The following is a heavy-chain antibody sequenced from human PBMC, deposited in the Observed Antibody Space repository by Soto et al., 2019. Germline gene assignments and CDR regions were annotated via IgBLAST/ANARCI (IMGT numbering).Heavy chain of an antibody. Sequence: PGESLKISCAASGFTFDDYAMHWVRQAPGKGLEWVSGISWNSGSIGYADSVKGRFTISRDNAKNSLYLQMNSLRAEDTALYYCAKDIVSYYYGSPNPRLAFDIWGQGTMVTVSS. D-gene: IGHD3-10*01. V-gene: IGHV3-9*01. J-gene: IGHJ3*02. CDR2: ISWNSGSI. CDR3: AKDIVSYYYGSPNPRLAFDI. CDR1: GFTFDDYA.